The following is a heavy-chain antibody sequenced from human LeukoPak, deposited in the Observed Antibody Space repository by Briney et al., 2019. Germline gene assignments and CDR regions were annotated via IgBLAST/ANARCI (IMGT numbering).Heavy chain of an antibody. V-gene: IGHV1-2*02. CDR1: GSIFSDYY. J-gene: IGHJ4*02. CDR3: VSWAGGNSDVASFDF. Sequence: EASVKVSCKASGSIFSDYYMHWVRQVPGRGFEWMGWISRRSGATKIAQKFQGRVTLTRDTSISTAYVELTNLASDDTAVYYRVSWAGGNSDVASFDFWGQGTLVLVSS. D-gene: IGHD2-21*01. CDR2: ISRRSGAT.